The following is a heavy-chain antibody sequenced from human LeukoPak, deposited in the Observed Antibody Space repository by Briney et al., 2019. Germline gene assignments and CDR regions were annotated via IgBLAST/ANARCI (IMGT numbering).Heavy chain of an antibody. CDR1: GGSVSGHY. J-gene: IGHJ4*02. D-gene: IGHD6-19*01. CDR3: AREAPGGSGWTYFDY. Sequence: TSETLSLTCALSGGSVSGHYWDWIPQPPGKGLEWIGYIYASGSANYHPSLKSRVTLSLDTSENHVSLRLTSVTAEDTAVYYCAREAPGGSGWTYFDYWGQGSLVTVSS. CDR2: IYASGSA. V-gene: IGHV4-59*02.